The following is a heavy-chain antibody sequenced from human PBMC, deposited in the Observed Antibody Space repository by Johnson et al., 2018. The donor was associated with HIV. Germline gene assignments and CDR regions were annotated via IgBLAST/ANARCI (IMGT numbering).Heavy chain of an antibody. CDR3: ARVGGSGSFFFNAFDI. Sequence: VQLVESGGGLVQPGGSLRLSCAASGFTFSSYAMSWVRQAPGKGLEWVSGINWNGGSTGYADSVKGRFTISRDNAKNSLYLQMNSLRAEDTAFYYCARVGGSGSFFFNAFDIWGQGTMVTVSS. D-gene: IGHD1-26*01. CDR1: GFTFSSYA. J-gene: IGHJ3*02. CDR2: INWNGGST. V-gene: IGHV3-20*04.